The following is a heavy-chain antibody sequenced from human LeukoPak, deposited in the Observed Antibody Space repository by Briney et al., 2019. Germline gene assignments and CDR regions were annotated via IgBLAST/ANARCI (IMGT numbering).Heavy chain of an antibody. J-gene: IGHJ3*02. CDR2: IYYSGST. D-gene: IGHD6-19*01. V-gene: IGHV4-59*01. CDR1: GGSISSYY. CDR3: ARDRSGWYHDAFDI. Sequence: SETLSLTCTVSGGSISSYYWSWIRQPPGRGLEWIGYIYYSGSTDYNPSLKSRVTMSVDTSKNQFSLNLNSVTAADTAVYYCARDRSGWYHDAFDIWGQGTMVTVSS.